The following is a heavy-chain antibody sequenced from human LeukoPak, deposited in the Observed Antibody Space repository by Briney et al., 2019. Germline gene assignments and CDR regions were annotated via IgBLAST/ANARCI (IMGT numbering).Heavy chain of an antibody. CDR1: GYTFTAYY. D-gene: IGHD2-15*01. CDR3: AIAGGGSDAFDI. CDR2: INPNSGGT. J-gene: IGHJ3*02. V-gene: IGHV1-2*05. Sequence: ASVKVSCKASGYTFTAYYKHWVRQAPGQGLEWMGRINPNSGGTSYAQKFQGRVTMTRDTSISTAYMELSRLRSDDTVVYYCAIAGGGSDAFDIWGQGTMVTVSS.